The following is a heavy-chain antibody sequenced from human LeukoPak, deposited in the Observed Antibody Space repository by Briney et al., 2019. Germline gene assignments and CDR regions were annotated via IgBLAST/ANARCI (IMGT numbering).Heavy chain of an antibody. D-gene: IGHD3-22*01. CDR2: ISDSGGRT. CDR3: AKRGVVIRVILVGFHKEAYYFDS. CDR1: GITLSNYG. Sequence: GSLLLSCAVSGITLSNYGMSWVRPAPGKGLEWVAGISDSGGRTNYADSVKGRFTISRDNPKNTLYLQMNSLRAEDTAVYFCAKRGVVIRVILVGFHKEAYYFDSWGQGALVTVSS. J-gene: IGHJ4*02. V-gene: IGHV3-23*01.